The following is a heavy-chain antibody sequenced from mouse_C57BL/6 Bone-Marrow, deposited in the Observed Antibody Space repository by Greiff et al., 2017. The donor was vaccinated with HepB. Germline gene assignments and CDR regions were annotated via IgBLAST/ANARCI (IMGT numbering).Heavy chain of an antibody. D-gene: IGHD1-1*01. CDR3: ARKGTTVVALPYAMDY. CDR2: IYPRSGNT. J-gene: IGHJ4*01. CDR1: GYTFTSYG. Sequence: VQLQQSGAELARPGASVKLSCKASGYTFTSYGISWVKQRTGQGLEWIGEIYPRSGNTYYNEKFKGKATLTADKSSSTAYMELRSLTSEDSAVYFCARKGTTVVALPYAMDYWGQGTSVTVSS. V-gene: IGHV1-81*01.